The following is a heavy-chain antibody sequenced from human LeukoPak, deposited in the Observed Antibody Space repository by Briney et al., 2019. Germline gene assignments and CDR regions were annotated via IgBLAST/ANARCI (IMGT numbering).Heavy chain of an antibody. CDR2: IRYDGSNK. J-gene: IGHJ4*02. Sequence: QPGGSLRLSCAASGFTFSTYGMHWVRQAPGKGLEWVAFIRYDGSNKYYADSVKGRFTISRDNSKNTLYLQMNSLRAEDTAVYYCAKTRPSYCSGGSCYPYYSDYWGQGTLVTVSS. V-gene: IGHV3-30*02. CDR3: AKTRPSYCSGGSCYPYYSDY. CDR1: GFTFSTYG. D-gene: IGHD2-15*01.